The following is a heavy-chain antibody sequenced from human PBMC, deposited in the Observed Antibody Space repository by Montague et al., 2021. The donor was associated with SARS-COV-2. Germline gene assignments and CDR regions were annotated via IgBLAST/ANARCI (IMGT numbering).Heavy chain of an antibody. Sequence: SLRLSCAASVFSFSDYAMHWVRQAPGLALEWVAVIWYDGSNSYYADSVKGRFTISRDNSKNAVYLQMNSLTADDTAIYYCAREKKEVQMDYWGLGTLVTVSS. CDR2: IWYDGSNS. D-gene: IGHD5-24*01. J-gene: IGHJ4*02. CDR3: AREKKEVQMDY. CDR1: VFSFSDYA. V-gene: IGHV3-33*01.